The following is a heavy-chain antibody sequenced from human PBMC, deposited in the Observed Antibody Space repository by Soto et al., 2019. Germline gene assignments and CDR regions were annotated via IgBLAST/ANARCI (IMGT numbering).Heavy chain of an antibody. CDR1: GGTFASYS. Sequence: QEELVQSGAEVEKPGSSVNVSCKASGGTFASYSITWVRQAPGQRPEWMGEIITLLRTVNYAQKFQDRVTITGDRSTSTVYMALSSLRSDDTAVYYCARDPVDLFGYMDVWGQGTTVTVSS. V-gene: IGHV1-69*06. CDR2: IITLLRTV. CDR3: ARDPVDLFGYMDV. D-gene: IGHD6-25*01. J-gene: IGHJ6*02.